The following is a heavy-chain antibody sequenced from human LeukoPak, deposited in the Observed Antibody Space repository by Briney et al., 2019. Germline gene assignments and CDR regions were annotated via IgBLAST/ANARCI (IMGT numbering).Heavy chain of an antibody. Sequence: GASVKVSCKASGYTFTGYYMHWVRQAPGQGLEWMGRINPNSGGTNYAQKFQGRVTMARDTSISTAYMELSRLRSDDTAVYYCARWGITFGGVIDPKPWGQGTLATVSS. V-gene: IGHV1-2*06. D-gene: IGHD3-16*02. CDR1: GYTFTGYY. CDR3: ARWGITFGGVIDPKP. J-gene: IGHJ4*02. CDR2: INPNSGGT.